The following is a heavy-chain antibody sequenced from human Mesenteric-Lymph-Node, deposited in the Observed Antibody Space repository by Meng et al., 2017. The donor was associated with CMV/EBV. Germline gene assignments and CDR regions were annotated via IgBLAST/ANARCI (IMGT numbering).Heavy chain of an antibody. Sequence: GESLKISCTVSGFTLGNYALNWVRQAPGKGLEWVGLIRGKAYGGTTEYAASVKGRFTVSRDDSKSIAYLQMNSQKTEDTAVYYCTRGSLYCGGDCYPFSDDYWGQGTLVTVSS. CDR3: TRGSLYCGGDCYPFSDDY. CDR2: IRGKAYGGTT. J-gene: IGHJ4*02. D-gene: IGHD2-21*01. V-gene: IGHV3-49*04. CDR1: GFTLGNYA.